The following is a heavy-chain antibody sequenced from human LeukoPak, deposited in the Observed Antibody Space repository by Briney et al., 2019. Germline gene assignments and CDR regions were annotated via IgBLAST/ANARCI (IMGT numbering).Heavy chain of an antibody. V-gene: IGHV5-51*03. CDR2: IYPGDSDT. CDR1: GYSFTNSW. J-gene: IGHJ5*02. D-gene: IGHD2-2*01. Sequence: GESLKISCKGSGYSFTNSWIGWVRQMPGKGLEWMGIIYPGDSDTTYSPSFQGQVTISADKSISTAYLQWSSLKASDTAMYYCARRYCSSTSRDVSWFDPWGQGTLITVSS. CDR3: ARRYCSSTSRDVSWFDP.